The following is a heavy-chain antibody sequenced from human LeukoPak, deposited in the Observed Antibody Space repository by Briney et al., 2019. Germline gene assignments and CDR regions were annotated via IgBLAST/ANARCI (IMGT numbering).Heavy chain of an antibody. CDR1: GFTFSDYY. CDR2: IHKDGRVM. D-gene: IGHD3-22*01. V-gene: IGHV3-7*03. CDR3: ASSHDSSGND. Sequence: PGGSLRLSCAVSGFTFSDYYMSWIRQAPGKGLEWVGNIHKDGRVMFYAASVKGRFTISRDNAKNSLYLDMNSLRDEDTAIYYCASSHDSSGNDWGQGTLVTVSS. J-gene: IGHJ4*02.